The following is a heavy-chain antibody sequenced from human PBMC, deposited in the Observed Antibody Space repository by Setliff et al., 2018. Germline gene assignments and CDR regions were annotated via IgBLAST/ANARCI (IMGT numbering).Heavy chain of an antibody. CDR1: DGSSSSHY. CDR2: VYYSGAA. D-gene: IGHD1-1*01. J-gene: IGHJ4*02. Sequence: SETLSLTCTVSDGSSSSHYWSWIRQPPGKGLEFIGYVYYSGAAEYDPSLKSRVTMSVDTSKTQFSLKLNSMTTADTAVYYCARTGTYRYFDYWGQGTQVTVSS. V-gene: IGHV4-59*11. CDR3: ARTGTYRYFDY.